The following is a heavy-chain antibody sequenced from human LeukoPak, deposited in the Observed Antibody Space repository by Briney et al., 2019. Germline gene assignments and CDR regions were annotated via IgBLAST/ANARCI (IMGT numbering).Heavy chain of an antibody. CDR1: GFTVSGHY. Sequence: PGGSLRLSCAASGFTVSGHYMSWVRQAPGKGLEWVSVFYSGGRTYYADSVKGRFTISRDNSQNTLYLQMNSLRAEDTAVYYCAKPYYYDNSGDSYTDTFDIWGQGTMVTVSS. CDR3: AKPYYYDNSGDSYTDTFDI. CDR2: FYSGGRT. D-gene: IGHD3-22*01. J-gene: IGHJ3*02. V-gene: IGHV3-53*01.